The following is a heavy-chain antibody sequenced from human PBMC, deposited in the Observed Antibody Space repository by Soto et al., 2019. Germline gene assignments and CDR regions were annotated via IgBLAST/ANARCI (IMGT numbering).Heavy chain of an antibody. CDR2: IYHGGTT. V-gene: IGHV4-38-2*02. J-gene: IGHJ4*01. CDR3: ARVHVMVVAGSTFDY. CDR1: GYSISSGSY. Sequence: SETLSLTCTVFGYSISSGSYWAWIRQPPGKGPEWIASIYHGGTTFYNPSLKSRITISVDTSNNQFSLKLTSVTAADTAVYYCARVHVMVVAGSTFDYWGHGTLVTVSS. D-gene: IGHD6-19*01.